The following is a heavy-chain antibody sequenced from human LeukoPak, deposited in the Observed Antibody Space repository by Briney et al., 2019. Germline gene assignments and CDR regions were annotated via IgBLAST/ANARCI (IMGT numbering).Heavy chain of an antibody. CDR1: GGSFSGYY. CDR2: INHSGST. Sequence: SETLSLTCAVYGGSFSGYYWSWIRQPPGKGLEWIGEINHSGSTNYNPSLKSRVTISVDTSKNQFSLKLSSVTAADTAVYYCARSEYYYGSGGYYSDYWGQGTLVTVSS. J-gene: IGHJ4*02. D-gene: IGHD3-10*01. CDR3: ARSEYYYGSGGYYSDY. V-gene: IGHV4-34*01.